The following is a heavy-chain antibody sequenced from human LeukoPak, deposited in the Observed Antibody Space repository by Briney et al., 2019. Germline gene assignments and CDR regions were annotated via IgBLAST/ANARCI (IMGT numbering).Heavy chain of an antibody. CDR3: ARGSTNYYYYYMDV. CDR2: ISSSSSTI. Sequence: GGSLRLSCAASGFTFSSYSMNWVRQAPGKGLEWVSYISSSSSTIYYADSVKGRFTISRDNAKNSLYLQMNSLRAEDTAVYYCARGSTNYYYYYMDVWGKGTTVIVSS. J-gene: IGHJ6*03. V-gene: IGHV3-48*04. CDR1: GFTFSSYS.